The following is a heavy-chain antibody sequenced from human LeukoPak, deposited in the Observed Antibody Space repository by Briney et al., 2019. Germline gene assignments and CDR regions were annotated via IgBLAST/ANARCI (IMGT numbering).Heavy chain of an antibody. CDR1: GFTFSSYA. V-gene: IGHV3-23*01. D-gene: IGHD6-19*01. Sequence: GGSLRLSCAASGFTFSSYAMSWVRQAPGKGLEWVPAISGSGGSTYYADSVKGRFTISRDNSKNTLYLQMNSLRAEDTAVYYCARSRYSSGRGAFEYWGQGTLVTVSS. J-gene: IGHJ4*02. CDR2: ISGSGGST. CDR3: ARSRYSSGRGAFEY.